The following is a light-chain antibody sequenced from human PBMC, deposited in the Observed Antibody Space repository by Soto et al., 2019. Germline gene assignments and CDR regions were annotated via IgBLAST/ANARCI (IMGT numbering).Light chain of an antibody. J-gene: IGKJ2*01. CDR2: AAS. V-gene: IGKV1-39*01. CDR1: QSISSY. CDR3: QQSNSTPPS. Sequence: DIQMTQSPSSLSASVGDRVTITCRASQSISSYLNWYQQKPGKAPKLLIYAASSLQSGVLSRFSGSGSGTDFTLTISSLHPEDFATYYGQQSNSTPPSLGQGTKAEIK.